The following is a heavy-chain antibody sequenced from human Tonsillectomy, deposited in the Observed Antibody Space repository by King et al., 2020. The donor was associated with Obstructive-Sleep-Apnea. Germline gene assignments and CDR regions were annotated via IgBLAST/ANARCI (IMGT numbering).Heavy chain of an antibody. CDR1: GFPFSAYD. Sequence: VQLVESGGGLVQPGGSLRLSCAASGFPFSAYDMNWVRKAPGKGLEWVSYISSSSSTIYYADSVKGRFTISRDNARNSLFLQMNSMRVEDTAVYYCAREEGGGNSVDYWGQGTLVTVSS. CDR3: AREEGGGNSVDY. D-gene: IGHD4-23*01. CDR2: ISSSSSTI. J-gene: IGHJ4*02. V-gene: IGHV3-48*04.